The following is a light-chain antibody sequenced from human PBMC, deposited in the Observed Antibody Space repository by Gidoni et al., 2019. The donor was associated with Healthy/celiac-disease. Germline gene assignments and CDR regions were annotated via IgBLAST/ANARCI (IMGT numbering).Light chain of an antibody. CDR3: QQLNSYQT. CDR2: AAS. J-gene: IGKJ2*01. Sequence: IQLTQSPSSLSASVGDRVTITCRVRHVISSYLAWYQQKPGKAPKLLIYAASTLQSGVPSRFSGSGSGTDFTLTISSLQPEDFATYYCQQLNSYQTFGQGTKLEIK. CDR1: HVISSY. V-gene: IGKV1-9*01.